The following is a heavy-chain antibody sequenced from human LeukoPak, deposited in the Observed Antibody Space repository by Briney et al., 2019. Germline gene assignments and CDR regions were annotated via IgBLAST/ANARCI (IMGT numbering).Heavy chain of an antibody. CDR3: ARVPVVTTDYFDY. CDR1: GGSISSGGYY. Sequence: SETLSLTCTVSGGSISSGGYYWSWMRQHPGKGLEWIGYIYYSGSTYYNPSLKSRVTISVDTSKNQFSLKLSSVTAADTAVYCCARVPVVTTDYFDYWGQGTLVTVSS. D-gene: IGHD3-22*01. V-gene: IGHV4-31*03. CDR2: IYYSGST. J-gene: IGHJ4*02.